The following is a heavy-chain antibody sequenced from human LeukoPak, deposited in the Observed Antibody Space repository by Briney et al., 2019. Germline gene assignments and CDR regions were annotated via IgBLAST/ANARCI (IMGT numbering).Heavy chain of an antibody. J-gene: IGHJ5*02. CDR3: ARDRDCSGGNCRANWFGP. V-gene: IGHV3-64*01. D-gene: IGHD2-15*01. CDR2: ISTDGVNT. Sequence: GGSLRLSCAASGSSFSNYAMHWVRQTPGKGLEYVSAISTDGVNTYYANSVKGRFTISRDNSKNTLYLQMDSLRAEDMAVYYCARDRDCSGGNCRANWFGPWGQGTLVTVSS. CDR1: GSSFSNYA.